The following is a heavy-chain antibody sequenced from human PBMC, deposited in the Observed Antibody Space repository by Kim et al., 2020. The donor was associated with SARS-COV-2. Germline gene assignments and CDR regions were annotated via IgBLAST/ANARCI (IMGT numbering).Heavy chain of an antibody. V-gene: IGHV3-23*01. Sequence: VQGRFTISRDNSKNTHYLQMSSLRAEDTAVYYCAKEGCTSIKCFRFWCDPWGQGTLVTVSS. J-gene: IGHJ5*02. CDR3: AKEGCTSIKCFRFWCDP. D-gene: IGHD2-2*01.